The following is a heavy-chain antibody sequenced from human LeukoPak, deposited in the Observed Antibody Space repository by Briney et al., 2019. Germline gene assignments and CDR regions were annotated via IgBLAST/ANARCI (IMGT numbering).Heavy chain of an antibody. CDR3: ARDRDWNSLDY. CDR2: INPDGSNT. V-gene: IGHV3-74*01. D-gene: IGHD1-1*01. Sequence: PGGSLRLSCAASESAFTYHWMPWVRQAPGKGLVWVSRINPDGSNTVYAESVKGRFTISRDNAKNTLYLQMNSLRAEDTAVYYCARDRDWNSLDYWGQGTLVTVSS. CDR1: ESAFTYHW. J-gene: IGHJ4*02.